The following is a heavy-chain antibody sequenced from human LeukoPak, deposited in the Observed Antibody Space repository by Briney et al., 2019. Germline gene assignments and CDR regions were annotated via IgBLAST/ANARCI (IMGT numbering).Heavy chain of an antibody. Sequence: GGSLRLSCEASGFTFSSYAMHWARQAPGKGLEWVTFIRYDGINKYYADSVKGRFTISRDNSKNTLYLQMNSLRTEDTAVYYCAKDTNYYGSGSYFGYWGQGTLVTVSA. CDR2: IRYDGINK. J-gene: IGHJ4*02. D-gene: IGHD3-10*01. CDR1: GFTFSSYA. CDR3: AKDTNYYGSGSYFGY. V-gene: IGHV3-30*02.